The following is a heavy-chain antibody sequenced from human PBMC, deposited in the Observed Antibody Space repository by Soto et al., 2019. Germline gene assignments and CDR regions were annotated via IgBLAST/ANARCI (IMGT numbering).Heavy chain of an antibody. V-gene: IGHV3-21*01. CDR1: GFTFSTYS. CDR3: ARDPPSYYYDGSGFDY. D-gene: IGHD3-22*01. J-gene: IGHJ4*02. Sequence: PGGSLRLSCAASGFTFSTYSMNWVRQAPGKGLEWVSSISSSSSYIYYADSVKGRFTISRDNAKNSLYLQMNSLRVEDTAVYYCARDPPSYYYDGSGFDYWGQGTLVTVSS. CDR2: ISSSSSYI.